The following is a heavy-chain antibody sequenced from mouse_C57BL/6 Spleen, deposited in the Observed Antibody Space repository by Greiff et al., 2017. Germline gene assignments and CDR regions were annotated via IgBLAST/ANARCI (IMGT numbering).Heavy chain of an antibody. J-gene: IGHJ3*01. CDR2: IRNKANGYTT. V-gene: IGHV7-3*01. D-gene: IGHD2-1*01. CDR3: ASGNYGFAY. Sequence: EVQGVESGGGLVQPGGSLSLSCAASGFTFTDYYMSWVRQPPGTALEWLGFIRNKANGYTTEYSASVKGRFTISRDNSQSILYLQMNALRAEDSATYYCASGNYGFAYWGQGTLVTVSA. CDR1: GFTFTDYY.